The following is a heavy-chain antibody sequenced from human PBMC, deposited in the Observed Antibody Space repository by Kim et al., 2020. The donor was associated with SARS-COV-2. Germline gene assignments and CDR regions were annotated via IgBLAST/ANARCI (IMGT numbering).Heavy chain of an antibody. CDR1: GGSISTTTYS. D-gene: IGHD6-19*01. CDR3: ARRGGSGSGGGDYYFDY. J-gene: IGHJ4*02. V-gene: IGHV4-39*01. CDR2: ISYSGST. Sequence: SETLSLTCTVSGGSISTTTYSWGWIRQPPGKGLESIGCISYSGSTYYNPSLKSRVTISLDTSKNQFSLKLTSVTAADTAVYYCARRGGSGSGGGDYYFDYWGQGTLVTVSS.